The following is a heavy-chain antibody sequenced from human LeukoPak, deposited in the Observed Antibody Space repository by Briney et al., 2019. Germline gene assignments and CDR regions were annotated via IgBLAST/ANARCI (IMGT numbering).Heavy chain of an antibody. CDR3: ARRGSSSREGTLALGY. Sequence: ASVKVSCKASGGTFSSYAISWVRQAPGQGLEWMGWISAYNGNTNYAQKLQGRVTMTTDTSTSTAYMELRSLRSDDTAVYYCARRGSSSREGTLALGYWGQGTLVTVSS. V-gene: IGHV1-18*01. J-gene: IGHJ4*02. CDR2: ISAYNGNT. CDR1: GGTFSSYA. D-gene: IGHD6-6*01.